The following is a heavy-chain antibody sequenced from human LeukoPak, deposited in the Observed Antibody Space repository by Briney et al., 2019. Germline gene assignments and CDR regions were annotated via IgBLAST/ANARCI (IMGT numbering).Heavy chain of an antibody. CDR3: ASQQWLLSDFDY. V-gene: IGHV3-7*01. D-gene: IGHD6-19*01. CDR2: IKQDGSEK. CDR1: GFTFSSYW. Sequence: GGSLRLSCAASGFTFSSYWMSWVRQAPGKGLEWVANIKQDGSEKNYVDSVKGRFTISRDNAKNSLYLQMNSLRVEDTAVYYCASQQWLLSDFDYWGQGTLVTVSS. J-gene: IGHJ4*02.